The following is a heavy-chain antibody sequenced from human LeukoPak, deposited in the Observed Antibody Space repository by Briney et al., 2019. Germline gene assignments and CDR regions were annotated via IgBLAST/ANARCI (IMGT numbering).Heavy chain of an antibody. D-gene: IGHD6-25*01. CDR2: ISGSGGNI. Sequence: GGSLRLSCAASKFTFSTYAMTWVRQAPGRGLEWVSAISGSGGNIYYADSVKGRFTLSRDNSKNTLYLQINSLRAEDAAIYYCAKNLRECIAAYDYWGQGTLVTVSS. J-gene: IGHJ4*02. CDR3: AKNLRECIAAYDY. CDR1: KFTFSTYA. V-gene: IGHV3-23*01.